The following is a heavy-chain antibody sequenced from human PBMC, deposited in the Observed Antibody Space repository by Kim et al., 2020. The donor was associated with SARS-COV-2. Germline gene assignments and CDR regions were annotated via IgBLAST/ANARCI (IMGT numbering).Heavy chain of an antibody. CDR1: GGYFGGGC. Sequence: SETLSLTCNVSGGYFGGGCWCWICLPPGKGLGRICEVNHSRSTSFHPTLTIRVTMSVDMATNQISLKLTSVTSAVTAGYYFAVGKAVYWG. CDR2: VNHSRST. V-gene: IGHV4-34*01. J-gene: IGHJ4*01. CDR3: AVGKAVY.